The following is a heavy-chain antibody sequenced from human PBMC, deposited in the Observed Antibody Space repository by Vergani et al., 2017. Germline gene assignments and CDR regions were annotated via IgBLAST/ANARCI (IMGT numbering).Heavy chain of an antibody. V-gene: IGHV3-23*01. CDR1: GFTFSGYV. Sequence: EVQLLESGGDLVQPGGSLRLSCAASGFTFSGYVMSWVRQAPGKGLEWVSDVSGSGGSTYYADSVKGRFTISRNNSKNTLYLQMNILRAEDTAVYYCAKEVLALLRGYIDYWGQGTLVTVSS. D-gene: IGHD5-12*01. CDR3: AKEVLALLRGYIDY. J-gene: IGHJ4*02. CDR2: VSGSGGST.